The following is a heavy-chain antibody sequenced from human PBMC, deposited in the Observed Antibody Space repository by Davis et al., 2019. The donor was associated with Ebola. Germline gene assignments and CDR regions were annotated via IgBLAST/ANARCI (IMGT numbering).Heavy chain of an antibody. CDR1: GFTFSSYA. J-gene: IGHJ3*02. Sequence: GESLKISCAASGFTFSSYAMSWVRQAPGKGLEWVSAISGSGGSTYYADSVKGRFTISRDNSKNTLYLQMNSLRAEDTAVYYCAKVIGRYSSSLYDIWGQGTMVTVSS. CDR2: ISGSGGST. D-gene: IGHD6-13*01. V-gene: IGHV3-23*01. CDR3: AKVIGRYSSSLYDI.